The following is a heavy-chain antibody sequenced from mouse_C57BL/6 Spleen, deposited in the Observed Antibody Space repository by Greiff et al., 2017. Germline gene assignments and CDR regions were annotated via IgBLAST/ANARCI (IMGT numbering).Heavy chain of an antibody. V-gene: IGHV1-53*01. Sequence: VQLQESGTELVKPGASVKLSCKASGYTFTSYWMHWVKQRPGQGLEWIGNINPSNGGTNYNEKFKSKATLTVDKSSSTAYMQLSSLTSEDSAVYYCAPTMITTEVYFDYWGQGTTLTVSS. D-gene: IGHD2-4*01. CDR2: INPSNGGT. J-gene: IGHJ2*01. CDR3: APTMITTEVYFDY. CDR1: GYTFTSYW.